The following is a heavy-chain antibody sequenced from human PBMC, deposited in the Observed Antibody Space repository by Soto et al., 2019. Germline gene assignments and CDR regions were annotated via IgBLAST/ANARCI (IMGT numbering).Heavy chain of an antibody. CDR3: ARRPLYGSGSSYFDY. V-gene: IGHV4-34*01. J-gene: IGHJ4*02. D-gene: IGHD3-10*01. CDR1: GGSFSGYY. Sequence: SETLSLTCAVYGGSFSGYYWSWIRQPPGKGLEWIGEINHSGSTNYNPSLKSRVTISVDTSKNQFSLKLSSVTAADTAVYYCARRPLYGSGSSYFDYWGQGTLVTVSS. CDR2: INHSGST.